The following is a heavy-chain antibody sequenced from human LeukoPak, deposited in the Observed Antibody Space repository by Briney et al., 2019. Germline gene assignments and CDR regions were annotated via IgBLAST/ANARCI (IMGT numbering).Heavy chain of an antibody. V-gene: IGHV1-8*03. D-gene: IGHD4-17*01. Sequence: ASVKVSCKASGYTFTSYDINWVRQATGQGLEWMGWMNPNSGNTGYAQKFQDRVTITWNTSISTVYMELSSLRSDDTAVYYCARQGKWVTKYFDYWGQGTLVTVSS. CDR3: ARQGKWVTKYFDY. CDR2: MNPNSGNT. J-gene: IGHJ4*02. CDR1: GYTFTSYD.